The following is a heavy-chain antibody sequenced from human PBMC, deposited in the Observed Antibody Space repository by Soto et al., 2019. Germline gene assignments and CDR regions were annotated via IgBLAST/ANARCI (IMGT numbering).Heavy chain of an antibody. CDR2: ISGGGRGT. CDR3: AKHDRPREVVPADAGMDV. Sequence: EVQLLESGGDLVQPGGSLRLSCAASGFSFSSYAMSWVRQAPGKGLEWVSEISGGGRGTYYSDSVKGRFTISRDNSESTLYLLMNSRRAEVTAVYYCAKHDRPREVVPADAGMDVWGQRTMVTVSS. CDR1: GFSFSSYA. D-gene: IGHD2-15*01. V-gene: IGHV3-23*01. J-gene: IGHJ6*02.